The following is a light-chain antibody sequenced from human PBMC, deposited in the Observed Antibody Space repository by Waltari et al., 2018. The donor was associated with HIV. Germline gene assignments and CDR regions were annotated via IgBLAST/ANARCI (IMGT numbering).Light chain of an antibody. CDR3: LSWDDSLRVWV. CDR1: SSNIGSNY. J-gene: IGLJ3*02. CDR2: RNN. Sequence: QSVVTQPPSASGTPGQRVTISCSGSSSNIGSNYVYWYQQLPGTAPKLLIHRNNQWPSGVPGRFSASKSGTSASLAISGLRSEDEADYYCLSWDDSLRVWVFGGGTKVTVL. V-gene: IGLV1-47*01.